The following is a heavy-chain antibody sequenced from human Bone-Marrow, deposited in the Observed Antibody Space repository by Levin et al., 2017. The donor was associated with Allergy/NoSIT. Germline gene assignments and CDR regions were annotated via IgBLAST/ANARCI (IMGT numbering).Heavy chain of an antibody. D-gene: IGHD3-10*01. CDR3: ASGGFFYYGMDV. CDR2: INTNSGSS. J-gene: IGHJ6*02. Sequence: ASVKVSCKASGYTFSSYAMNWVRQAPGQGLEWMGWINTNSGSSTLAQAFTGRFVFSLDTSVRTTYLQITSLKAEDTAVYYCASGGFFYYGMDVWGQGTTVTVSS. CDR1: GYTFSSYA. V-gene: IGHV7-4-1*02.